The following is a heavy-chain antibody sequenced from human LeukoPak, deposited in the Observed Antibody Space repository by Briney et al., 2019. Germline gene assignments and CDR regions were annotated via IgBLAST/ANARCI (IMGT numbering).Heavy chain of an antibody. CDR2: ISSSSSHI. V-gene: IGHV3-21*01. J-gene: IGHJ5*02. CDR3: ARVSYGDYENWFDP. CDR1: GFTFSSYS. D-gene: IGHD4-17*01. Sequence: GGSLRLSCAASGFTFSSYSMNWVRQAPGKGLEWVSSISSSSSHIYYADSVKGRFTISRDNAKNSLYLQMNSLRAEDTAVYYCARVSYGDYENWFDPWGQGTLVTVSS.